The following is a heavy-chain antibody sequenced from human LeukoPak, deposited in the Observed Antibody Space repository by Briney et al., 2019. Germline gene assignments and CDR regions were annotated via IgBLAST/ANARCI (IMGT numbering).Heavy chain of an antibody. CDR3: VKDFGDAYNYFDF. J-gene: IGHJ4*02. D-gene: IGHD5-24*01. CDR2: ISSNGGST. V-gene: IGHV3-64D*09. CDR1: GFTFSSYA. Sequence: GGSLRLSCSASGFTFSSYAMHWVRQAPGKGLEYVSVISSNGGSTYYADPVKGRYTISRDNSKNTLYLQMISLRDEDAAVYYCVKDFGDAYNYFDFWGQGTPVTVSS.